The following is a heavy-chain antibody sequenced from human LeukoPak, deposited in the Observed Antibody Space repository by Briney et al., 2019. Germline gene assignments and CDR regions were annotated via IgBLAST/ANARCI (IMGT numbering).Heavy chain of an antibody. J-gene: IGHJ4*02. D-gene: IGHD1-7*01. V-gene: IGHV1-69*05. CDR2: IIPIFGTA. CDR3: AREGLGITGTELAVGYL. Sequence: ASVKVSCKASGGTFSSYAISWVRQAPGQGLEWMGRIIPIFGTANYAQKFQGRVTITTDESTSTAYMELSSLRSEDTPVYYCAREGLGITGTELAVGYLWGQGTLVTVSS. CDR1: GGTFSSYA.